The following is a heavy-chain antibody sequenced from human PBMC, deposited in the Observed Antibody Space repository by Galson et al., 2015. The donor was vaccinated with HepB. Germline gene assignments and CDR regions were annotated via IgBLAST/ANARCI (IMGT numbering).Heavy chain of an antibody. J-gene: IGHJ6*02. CDR3: AKGRSSSYYYYYGMDV. V-gene: IGHV3-30*18. Sequence: SLRLSCAASGFTFSSYGMHWVRQAPGKGLEWVAVISYDGSNKYYADSVKGRFTISRDNSKNTLYLQMNSLRAEDTAVYYCAKGRSSSYYYYYGMDVWGQGTTVTVSS. CDR2: ISYDGSNK. D-gene: IGHD6-6*01. CDR1: GFTFSSYG.